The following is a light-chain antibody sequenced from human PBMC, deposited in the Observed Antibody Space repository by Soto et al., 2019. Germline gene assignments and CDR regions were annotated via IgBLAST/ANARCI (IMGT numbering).Light chain of an antibody. V-gene: IGKV1-5*01. J-gene: IGKJ1*01. CDR3: KQYNSYPWT. CDR1: QSISSW. Sequence: QMPTSRSTLSASVGDSAPITGRASQSISSWLAWYPQKPGKAPKLLIYDASSLESGVPSRFSGSGSGTEFTLAISSLQPDDFATYYCKQYNSYPWTVGEGTKVDIK. CDR2: DAS.